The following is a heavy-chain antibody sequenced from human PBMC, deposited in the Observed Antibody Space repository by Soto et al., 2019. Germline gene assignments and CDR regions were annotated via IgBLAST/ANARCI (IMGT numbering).Heavy chain of an antibody. J-gene: IGHJ4*02. CDR2: IFSNDEK. V-gene: IGHV2-26*01. CDR3: ARITHRSGWEGFDY. CDR1: GFSLSIAGMG. Sequence: QVTLKESGPVLLKPTETLTLTCTVSGFSLSIAGMGVSWVRQPPGKALEWLAHIFSNDEKSYNTSLKSSLTISKDSSRGQVVLTITNMDPLDTATSYCARITHRSGWEGFDYCGQGTLVTVSA. D-gene: IGHD6-19*01.